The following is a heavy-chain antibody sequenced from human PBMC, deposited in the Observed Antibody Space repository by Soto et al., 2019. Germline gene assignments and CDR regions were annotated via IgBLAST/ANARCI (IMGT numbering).Heavy chain of an antibody. Sequence: GGSLRLSCAASRFTFSTYEMHWVRQAPGKGLEWVSCISSSGSTVYYADSVKGRFTISRDNSRNSLYLQMNSLRDEDTALYYCVRYCSSTLCNGVATRTFDYWGQGTLVTVSA. D-gene: IGHD5-12*01. J-gene: IGHJ4*02. V-gene: IGHV3-48*03. CDR3: VRYCSSTLCNGVATRTFDY. CDR1: RFTFSTYE. CDR2: ISSSGSTV.